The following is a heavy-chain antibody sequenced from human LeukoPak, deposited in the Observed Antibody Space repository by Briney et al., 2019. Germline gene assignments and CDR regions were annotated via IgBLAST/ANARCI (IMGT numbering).Heavy chain of an antibody. CDR2: ISAYNGNT. J-gene: IGHJ4*02. V-gene: IGHV1-18*01. CDR1: GYTFTSYG. CDR3: ARDTVVVVAATAVSDY. D-gene: IGHD2-15*01. Sequence: ASVKVSCKASGYTFTSYGISWVRQAPGQGLEWMGWISAYNGNTNYAQKLQGRVTMTTDTSTSTAYMELRSLRSDDTAVYYCARDTVVVVAATAVSDYWGQGTLVTVSS.